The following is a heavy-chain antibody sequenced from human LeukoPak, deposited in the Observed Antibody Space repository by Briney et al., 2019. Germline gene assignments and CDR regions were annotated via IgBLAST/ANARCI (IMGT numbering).Heavy chain of an antibody. Sequence: PVGSLRLSCEGAGFIFGDHALSGVRQAPGKGLEWVSGISGPGDDTFYADSVKVRFTFSRASSKTTLFLDMNSLGVEDTAIYYRANDPPPYNPVTGRRLQEEVDVWGQGTSVTVSS. CDR1: GFIFGDHA. D-gene: IGHD3-9*01. V-gene: IGHV3-23*01. CDR3: ANDPPPYNPVTGRRLQEEVDV. CDR2: ISGPGDDT. J-gene: IGHJ6*02.